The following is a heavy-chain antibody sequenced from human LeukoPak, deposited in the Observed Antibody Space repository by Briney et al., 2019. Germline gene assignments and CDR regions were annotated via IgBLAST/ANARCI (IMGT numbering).Heavy chain of an antibody. D-gene: IGHD2-21*02. CDR3: GRALGGDNDY. CDR2: INWNGGST. J-gene: IGHJ4*02. V-gene: IGHV3-20*04. Sequence: GGSLRLSCAASGYTFDDYGMSCVRQAPGKGLEWVSGINWNGGSTGYADSVKGRFTISRDNAKNSLYLQMNSLRAEDTALYYCGRALGGDNDYWGQGTLVTVSS. CDR1: GYTFDDYG.